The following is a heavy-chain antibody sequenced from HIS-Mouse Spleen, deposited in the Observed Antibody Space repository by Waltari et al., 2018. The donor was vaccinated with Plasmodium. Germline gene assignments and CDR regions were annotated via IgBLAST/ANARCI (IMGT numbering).Heavy chain of an antibody. Sequence: QVQLVQSGAEVKKPGASVKVSCNASGYTFTGYYMHWVRQAPGQGLEWMGWINPNSGGTNYAQKFQGRVTMTRDTSISTAYMELSRLRSDDTAVYYCARTNSIAAAANYFDYWGQGTLVTVSS. V-gene: IGHV1-2*02. CDR2: INPNSGGT. CDR1: GYTFTGYY. J-gene: IGHJ4*02. D-gene: IGHD6-13*01. CDR3: ARTNSIAAAANYFDY.